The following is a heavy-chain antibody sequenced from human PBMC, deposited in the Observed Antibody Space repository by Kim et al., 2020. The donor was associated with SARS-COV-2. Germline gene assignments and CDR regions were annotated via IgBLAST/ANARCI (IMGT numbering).Heavy chain of an antibody. Sequence: SVKGRFTISRDNSKNTLYLQMNSLRAEDTAVYYCARDGPVGATVGRWFDPWGQGTLVTVSS. CDR3: ARDGPVGATVGRWFDP. V-gene: IGHV3-30*01. D-gene: IGHD1-26*01. J-gene: IGHJ5*02.